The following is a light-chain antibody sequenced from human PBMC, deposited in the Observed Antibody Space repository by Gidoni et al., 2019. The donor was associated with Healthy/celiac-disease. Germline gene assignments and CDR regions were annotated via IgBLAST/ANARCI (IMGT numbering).Light chain of an antibody. Sequence: DIQMTQSPSTLSSSVEDRVTITCRASQSISSWLAWYQQKPGKAPKLLIYKASSLERGVPSRFSGSGSGTEFTLTISSLQPDDFATYYCQQYNSYPWTFGQGTKLEIK. CDR1: QSISSW. J-gene: IGKJ1*01. V-gene: IGKV1-5*03. CDR3: QQYNSYPWT. CDR2: KAS.